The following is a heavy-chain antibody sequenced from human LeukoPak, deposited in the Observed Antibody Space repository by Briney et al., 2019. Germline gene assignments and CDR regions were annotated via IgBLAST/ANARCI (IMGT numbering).Heavy chain of an antibody. CDR2: IIPILGIA. D-gene: IGHD1-26*01. Sequence: SVKVSCKASGGTFSSYAISWVRQAPGQGLEWVGRIIPILGIANYAQKFQGRVTITADKSTSTAYMELSSLRSEDTAVYYCARERVGATHFDYWGQGTLVTVSS. CDR1: GGTFSSYA. J-gene: IGHJ4*02. V-gene: IGHV1-69*04. CDR3: ARERVGATHFDY.